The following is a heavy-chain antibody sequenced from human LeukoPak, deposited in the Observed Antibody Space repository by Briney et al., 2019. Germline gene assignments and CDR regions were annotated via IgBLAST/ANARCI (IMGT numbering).Heavy chain of an antibody. CDR3: ARDLWCGADCYGTFDI. Sequence: GGSLRRSCAASGFIFSNYGMHWVRQAPGKGLEWVALTWYDESNKYYADSVKGRFTISRDNSKNTLYLQMNSLRAEDTAVYYCARDLWCGADCYGTFDIWGQGTMVSVSS. J-gene: IGHJ3*02. D-gene: IGHD2-21*02. CDR1: GFIFSNYG. V-gene: IGHV3-33*01. CDR2: TWYDESNK.